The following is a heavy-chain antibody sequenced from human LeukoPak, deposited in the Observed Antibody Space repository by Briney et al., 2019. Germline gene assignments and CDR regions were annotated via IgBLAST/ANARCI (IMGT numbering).Heavy chain of an antibody. V-gene: IGHV3-33*06. J-gene: IGHJ4*02. D-gene: IGHD6-19*01. CDR1: GFTFSTFG. Sequence: GGSLRLSCAVSGFTFSTFGMHWVRQAPGKGLEWVANIWYDGINKYYADYVKGRFTISRDNSKNTLYLRMSSLTAEDTAVYYCAKGVHSSGWWGTPPRDYLDYWGQGTLVTVSS. CDR3: AKGVHSSGWWGTPPRDYLDY. CDR2: IWYDGINK.